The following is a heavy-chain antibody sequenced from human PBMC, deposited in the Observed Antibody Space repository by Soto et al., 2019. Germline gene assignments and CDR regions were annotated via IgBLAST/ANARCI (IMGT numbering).Heavy chain of an antibody. CDR1: GGSISSWGYS. Sequence: SETLALTCAVSGGSISSWGYSWSWIRQHPGKGLEWIGYIYYSGSTYYNPSLKSRVTISVDTPKNQFSLKLSSVTAAETAVYYCARSVFSWGKGTLVPVSS. CDR2: IYYSGST. J-gene: IGHJ5*02. D-gene: IGHD3-10*02. V-gene: IGHV4-31*11. CDR3: ARSVFS.